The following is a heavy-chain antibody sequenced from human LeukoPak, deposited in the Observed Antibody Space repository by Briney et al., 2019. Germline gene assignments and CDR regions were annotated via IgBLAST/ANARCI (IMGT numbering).Heavy chain of an antibody. D-gene: IGHD2-21*02. CDR1: GFTFSSYA. CDR2: ISGSGGST. J-gene: IGHJ6*02. V-gene: IGHV3-23*01. Sequence: GGSLRLSCAASGFTFSSYAMSWVRQAPGKGLEWVSAISGSGGSTYYADSVKGRFTISRDNSKNTLYLQMNGLRAEDTAVYYCAKEIAYCGGDCTNNPFHAYYYYYYGIDVWGQGTTVTVSS. CDR3: AKEIAYCGGDCTNNPFHAYYYYYYGIDV.